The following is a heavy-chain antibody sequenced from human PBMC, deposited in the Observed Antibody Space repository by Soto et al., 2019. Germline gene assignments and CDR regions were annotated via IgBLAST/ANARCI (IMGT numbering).Heavy chain of an antibody. V-gene: IGHV1-2*02. D-gene: IGHD5-18*01. CDR3: ARKGYGVAFDA. CDR2: INPATGAT. Sequence: QVQLEQSGAEVKKPGASVTVSCKASGYIFTDYYLHLVRQAPGQGLEWMGWINPATGATKYMQNFEGRLSLTRDTSKSTGFMDLSRLKSDDSATYYCARKGYGVAFDAWAQGTLVTVSS. CDR1: GYIFTDYY. J-gene: IGHJ3*01.